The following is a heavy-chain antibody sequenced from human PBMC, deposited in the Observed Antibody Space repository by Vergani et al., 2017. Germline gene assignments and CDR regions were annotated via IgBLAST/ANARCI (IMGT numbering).Heavy chain of an antibody. Sequence: QVQLQESGPGLVKPSETLSLTCTVSGGSISSYYWSWIRQPPGKGLEWIGYIYYSGSTNYNPSLKRRVTISVDTSKNQFSLKLSSVTAADTAVYYCAGGGYDPYYVDYWGQGTLVTVSS. D-gene: IGHD5-12*01. CDR2: IYYSGST. CDR3: AGGGYDPYYVDY. V-gene: IGHV4-59*01. CDR1: GGSISSYY. J-gene: IGHJ4*02.